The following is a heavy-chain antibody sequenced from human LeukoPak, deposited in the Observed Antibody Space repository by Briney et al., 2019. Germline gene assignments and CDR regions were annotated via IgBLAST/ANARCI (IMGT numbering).Heavy chain of an antibody. CDR2: INPNSGGT. CDR3: ARSLTVTNDAFDI. CDR1: GYTFTGYY. Sequence: ASVKVSCKASGYTFTGYYMHWVRQDPGQGLEWMGWINPNSGGTNYAQKFQGRVTMTRDTSISTAYMELSRLRSDDTAVYYCARSLTVTNDAFDIWGQGTMVTVSS. D-gene: IGHD4-17*01. J-gene: IGHJ3*02. V-gene: IGHV1-2*02.